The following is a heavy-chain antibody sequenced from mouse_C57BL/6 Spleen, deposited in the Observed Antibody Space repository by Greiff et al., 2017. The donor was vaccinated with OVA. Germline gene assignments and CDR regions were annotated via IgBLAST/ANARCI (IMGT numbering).Heavy chain of an antibody. CDR2: INPNNGGT. CDR1: RYTFTDYY. V-gene: IGHV1-26*01. Sequence: EVQLQQSGPELVKPGASVKISCKASRYTFTDYYMNWVKQSHGKSLEWIGDINPNNGGTSYNQKFKGKATLTVDKSSSTAYIELRSLTSEDSAVYYCASGYYGNYGYFDVWGTGTTVTVFS. J-gene: IGHJ1*03. D-gene: IGHD2-1*01. CDR3: ASGYYGNYGYFDV.